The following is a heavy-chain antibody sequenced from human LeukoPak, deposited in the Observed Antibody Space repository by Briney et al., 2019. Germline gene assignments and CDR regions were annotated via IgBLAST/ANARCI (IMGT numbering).Heavy chain of an antibody. J-gene: IGHJ6*03. Sequence: PGGSLRLSCAASGFTFSSYEMNWVRQAPGKGLEWVSYISSSGSTIYYADSVKGRFTISRDNAKNSLYLQMNSLRAEDTAVYYCARGRYVYYYYMDVWGKGTTVTISS. CDR1: GFTFSSYE. D-gene: IGHD3-16*01. CDR2: ISSSGSTI. V-gene: IGHV3-48*03. CDR3: ARGRYVYYYYMDV.